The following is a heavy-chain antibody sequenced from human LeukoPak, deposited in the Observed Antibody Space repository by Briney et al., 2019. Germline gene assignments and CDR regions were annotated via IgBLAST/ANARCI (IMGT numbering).Heavy chain of an antibody. V-gene: IGHV3-7*01. CDR2: IKQDGSEK. CDR3: ARSVAVVRAIDY. J-gene: IGHJ4*02. CDR1: GFTFSSYW. Sequence: PGGSLRLSCAVSGFTFSSYWMSWVRQAPGKGLEWVANIKQDGSEKYYVDSVKGRFTISRDNAKNSLYLQMNSLRAEDTAVYYCARSVAVVRAIDYWGQGTLVTVSS. D-gene: IGHD2-15*01.